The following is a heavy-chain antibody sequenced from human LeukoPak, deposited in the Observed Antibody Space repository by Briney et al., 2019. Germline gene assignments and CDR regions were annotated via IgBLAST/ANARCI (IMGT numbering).Heavy chain of an antibody. CDR2: IYISGST. CDR1: GGSISSYY. Sequence: SETLSLTCAVSGGSISSYYWSWIRQPAGKGLEWIGRIYISGSTNYNPSLKSRVTMSLDTSKNQFSLRLSSVTAADTAVYYCARGAGETTGYYWGQGTLVTVSS. CDR3: ARGAGETTGYY. J-gene: IGHJ4*02. V-gene: IGHV4-4*07. D-gene: IGHD4-17*01.